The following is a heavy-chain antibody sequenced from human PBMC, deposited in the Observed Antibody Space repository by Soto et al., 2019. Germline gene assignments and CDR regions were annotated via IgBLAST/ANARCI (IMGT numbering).Heavy chain of an antibody. CDR1: GFSLSTSGVG. J-gene: IGHJ5*02. CDR2: IYWDDDK. D-gene: IGHD4-17*01. Sequence: QITLKESGPTLVKPTQTLTLTCTFSGFSLSTSGVGVGWIRQPPGKALEWLALIYWDDDKRYSPSLKSRLTVTKDTSKNQGVLTMTNMDPVDTATYYCALTADDYGDSGFDPWGQGTLVTVSS. CDR3: ALTADDYGDSGFDP. V-gene: IGHV2-5*02.